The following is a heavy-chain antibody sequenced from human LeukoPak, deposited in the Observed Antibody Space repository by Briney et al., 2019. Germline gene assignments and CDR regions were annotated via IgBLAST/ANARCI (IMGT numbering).Heavy chain of an antibody. Sequence: PGGSLRLSCAASGFSFSNYDMSWVRQAPGRGLEWVSTLSDGGTNTYQADSVKGRFTISRDISKNMFYLQMTSLRAEDTAVYFCVTVRLGTSRDFEFWGQGTLVTVSS. D-gene: IGHD1-7*01. CDR3: VTVRLGTSRDFEF. CDR2: LSDGGTNT. CDR1: GFSFSNYD. V-gene: IGHV3-23*01. J-gene: IGHJ4*02.